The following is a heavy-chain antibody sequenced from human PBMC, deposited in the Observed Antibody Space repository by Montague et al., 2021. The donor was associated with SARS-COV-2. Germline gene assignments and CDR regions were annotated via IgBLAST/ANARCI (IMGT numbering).Heavy chain of an antibody. Sequence: SLRLSWAASGFTFRWYWMSCGRQTRVKWLEWMANINPYGGEKHYVDSVKGRFTISRDNAKSSLNLQMDSLRAEDTALYYCARDSRIVGATGGMDVWGQGTTVIVSS. V-gene: IGHV3-7*03. J-gene: IGHJ6*02. CDR1: GFTFRWYW. CDR2: INPYGGEK. CDR3: ARDSRIVGATGGMDV. D-gene: IGHD1-26*01.